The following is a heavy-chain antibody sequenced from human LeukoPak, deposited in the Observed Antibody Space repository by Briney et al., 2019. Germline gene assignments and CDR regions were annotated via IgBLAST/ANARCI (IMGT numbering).Heavy chain of an antibody. CDR1: GLVFSRSG. V-gene: IGHV3-30*02. Sequence: PGGSLRLSCAASGLVFSRSGMHWIRQAPGEGLEWVAFLQYDENEIYYAESVKGRFTIFRDNSKNTLYLQMSSLRSDDTAVYYCVSEERAVKDSWGQGTLVSVSS. D-gene: IGHD3-10*01. J-gene: IGHJ4*02. CDR2: LQYDENEI. CDR3: VSEERAVKDS.